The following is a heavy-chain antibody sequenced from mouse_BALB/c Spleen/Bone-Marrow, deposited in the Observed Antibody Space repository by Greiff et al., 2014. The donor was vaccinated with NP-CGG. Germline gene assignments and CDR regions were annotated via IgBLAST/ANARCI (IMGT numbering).Heavy chain of an antibody. CDR2: IDPANGNT. Sequence: EVKLMESGAELVKPGASVKLSCTASGFNIKDTYMHWVKQRPEQGLEWIGRIDPANGNTKYDPKFQGKATITAVTSSNTAYLQLSSLTSEDTAVYYCARWGKLGRGYFDVWGAGTTVTVSS. V-gene: IGHV14-3*02. CDR1: GFNIKDTY. D-gene: IGHD4-1*01. J-gene: IGHJ1*01. CDR3: ARWGKLGRGYFDV.